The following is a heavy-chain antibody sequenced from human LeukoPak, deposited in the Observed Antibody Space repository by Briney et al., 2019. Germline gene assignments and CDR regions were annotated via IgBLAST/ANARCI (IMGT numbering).Heavy chain of an antibody. J-gene: IGHJ4*02. Sequence: GGPLRLSCAASGFPFSTYTMNWVRQAPGKGLNGVSYITSSTTTIYYADSVKGRFTISRDNAKNLLYLQVNSLRAEDTAVYYCARSHGYVSTGRSYYFDYWGQGTLVTVSS. CDR3: ARSHGYVSTGRSYYFDY. V-gene: IGHV3-48*04. CDR1: GFPFSTYT. D-gene: IGHD1-1*01. CDR2: ITSSTTTI.